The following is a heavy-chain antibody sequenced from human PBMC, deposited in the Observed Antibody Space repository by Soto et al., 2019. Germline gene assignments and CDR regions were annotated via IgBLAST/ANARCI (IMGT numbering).Heavy chain of an antibody. V-gene: IGHV3-23*01. CDR1: GFTFSSDA. CDR3: AKFPLVVPAVMKSDYYYYMDV. Sequence: PGGSLRLSCAASGFTFSSDAMSWVRQAPGKGLEWVSAISGSGGSTYYADSVKGRFTISRDNSKNTRYLQMNSLRAEDTAVYYCAKFPLVVPAVMKSDYYYYMDVGGKGTPVPVP. CDR2: ISGSGGST. D-gene: IGHD2-2*01. J-gene: IGHJ6*03.